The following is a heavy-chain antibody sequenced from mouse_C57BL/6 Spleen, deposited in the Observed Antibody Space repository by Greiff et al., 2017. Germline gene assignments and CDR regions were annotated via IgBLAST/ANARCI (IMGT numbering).Heavy chain of an antibody. Sequence: EVKLQQSGPELVKPGASVKIPCKASGYTFTDYNMDWVKQSHGKSLEWIGDINPNNGGTIYNQKFKGKATLTVDKSSSTAYMELRSLTSEDTAVYYCARLGRLRQGDYFDYWGQGTTLTVSS. D-gene: IGHD2-4*01. CDR3: ARLGRLRQGDYFDY. CDR1: GYTFTDYN. J-gene: IGHJ2*01. V-gene: IGHV1-18*01. CDR2: INPNNGGT.